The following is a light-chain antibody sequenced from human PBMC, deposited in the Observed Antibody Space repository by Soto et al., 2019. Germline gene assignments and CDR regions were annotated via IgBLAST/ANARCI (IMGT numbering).Light chain of an antibody. CDR2: GAS. J-gene: IGKJ5*01. V-gene: IGKV3-20*01. CDR1: QSVGTRL. Sequence: EILLTQSPDTLSLSPGERATLSCRAAQSVGTRLAWYQHKTGQAPRLLISGASSRATGIPDRFTGSGSETSFTLTISRLEPEDFALYYCQHYQSGHPITFGQGTRLRL. CDR3: QHYQSGHPIT.